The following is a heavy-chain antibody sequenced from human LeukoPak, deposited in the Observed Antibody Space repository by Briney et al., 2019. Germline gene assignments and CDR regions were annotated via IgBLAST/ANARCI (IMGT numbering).Heavy chain of an antibody. CDR3: ISATYGYSSSWAFDY. Sequence: GGSLRLSCTASGFTFSTYAMTWVRQAPGKGLEWVSAISGSGGRTYYADSVKGRFTISRDNSKNTLYLQMNSLRADDTAVYYCISATYGYSSSWAFDYWGQGTLVTVSS. V-gene: IGHV3-23*01. D-gene: IGHD6-13*01. J-gene: IGHJ4*02. CDR1: GFTFSTYA. CDR2: ISGSGGRT.